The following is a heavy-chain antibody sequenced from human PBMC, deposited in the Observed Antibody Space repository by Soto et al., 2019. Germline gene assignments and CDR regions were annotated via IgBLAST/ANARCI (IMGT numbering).Heavy chain of an antibody. D-gene: IGHD2-15*01. CDR2: IDWDDDK. J-gene: IGHJ6*02. V-gene: IGHV2-70*01. CDR1: GFSLSTSGMC. CDR3: ARIRAGCSGGSCYRAYYYYYYGMDV. Sequence: SGPTLVNPTQTLTLTCTFSGFSLSTSGMCVSWIRQPPGKALEWLALIDWDDDKYYSTSLKTRLTISKDTSKNQVVLTMTNMDPVDTATYYCARIRAGCSGGSCYRAYYYYYYGMDVWGQGTTVTVSS.